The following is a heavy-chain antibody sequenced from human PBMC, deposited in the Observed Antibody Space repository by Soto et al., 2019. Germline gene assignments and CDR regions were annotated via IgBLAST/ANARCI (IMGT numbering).Heavy chain of an antibody. Sequence: QITLKESGPTLVKPTQTLTLTCTFSGFSLTTNGVGVGWIRQPPGKALEWLALIYWDDDKRYSPSLKSSITITKDTSKNQVVLTMTNMDPVDTATYYCARNYDFWSRPDYYYYMDFWGKGTTVTVSS. J-gene: IGHJ6*03. D-gene: IGHD3-3*01. V-gene: IGHV2-5*02. CDR1: GFSLTTNGVG. CDR3: ARNYDFWSRPDYYYYMDF. CDR2: IYWDDDK.